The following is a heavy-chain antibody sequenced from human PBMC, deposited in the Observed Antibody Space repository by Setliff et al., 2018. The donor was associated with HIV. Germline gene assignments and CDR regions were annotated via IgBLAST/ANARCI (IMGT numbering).Heavy chain of an antibody. CDR2: VHTSGSS. Sequence: PSETLSLTCDVSGGSISDFYWSWIRQSPRWGLEWIGYVHTSGSSNYNLSLKSRATISVDTPTNQFSLKLTSLTAADTAVYYCVRGGTGWLRGLFDYWGRGILVTVSS. CDR1: GGSISDFY. CDR3: VRGGTGWLRGLFDY. V-gene: IGHV4-4*08. J-gene: IGHJ4*02. D-gene: IGHD5-12*01.